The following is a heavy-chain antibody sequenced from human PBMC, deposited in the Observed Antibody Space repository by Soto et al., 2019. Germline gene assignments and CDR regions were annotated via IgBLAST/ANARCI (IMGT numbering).Heavy chain of an antibody. CDR2: IYYSGST. CDR1: GGSISSYY. J-gene: IGHJ6*03. Sequence: SETLSLTCTVSGGSISSYYWSWIRQPPGKGLEWIGYIYYSGSTNYNPSLKSRVTISVDTSKNQFSLKLSSVTAADTAVYYCASFRCSGGSCHEAYYYYMDVWGKGTTVTVSS. CDR3: ASFRCSGGSCHEAYYYYMDV. V-gene: IGHV4-59*01. D-gene: IGHD2-15*01.